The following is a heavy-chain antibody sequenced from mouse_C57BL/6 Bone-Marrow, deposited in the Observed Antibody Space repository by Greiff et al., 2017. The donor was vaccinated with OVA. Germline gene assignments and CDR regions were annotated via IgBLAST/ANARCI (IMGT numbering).Heavy chain of an antibody. J-gene: IGHJ1*03. D-gene: IGHD2-1*01. V-gene: IGHV1-69*01. CDR3: GRGGGFYGNLDGYFDV. Sequence: VQLHQPGAELVMPGASVKLSCKASGYTFTSYWMHWVKQRPGQGLEWIGEIDPSDSYTTYNQKFKGKSTLTVDKYSSTAYMQLSSLTSEDSAVYYCGRGGGFYGNLDGYFDVWGTGTTVTVSS. CDR2: IDPSDSYT. CDR1: GYTFTSYW.